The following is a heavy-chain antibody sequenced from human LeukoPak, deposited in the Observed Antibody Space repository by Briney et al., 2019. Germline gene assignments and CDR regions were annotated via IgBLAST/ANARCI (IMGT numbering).Heavy chain of an antibody. D-gene: IGHD2-2*01. CDR3: AKGGPGYCSSTSCYHYYYYGMDV. CDR1: GVTFSSYA. Sequence: GGSLRLSCAASGVTFSSYALSWVRQAPGKGLEWVSAISGSGGSTYYADSVKGRFTISRDNSKNALYLQMNSLRAEDTAVYYCAKGGPGYCSSTSCYHYYYYGMDVWGKGTTVTVSS. V-gene: IGHV3-23*01. CDR2: ISGSGGST. J-gene: IGHJ6*04.